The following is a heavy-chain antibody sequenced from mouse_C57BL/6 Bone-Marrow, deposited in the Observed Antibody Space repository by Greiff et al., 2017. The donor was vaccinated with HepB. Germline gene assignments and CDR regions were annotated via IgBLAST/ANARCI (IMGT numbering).Heavy chain of an antibody. Sequence: VQLQQSGAELARPGASVKLSCKASGYTFTSYGISWVKQRTGQGLEWIGEIYPRSGNTYYNEKFKGKATLTADKSSSTAYMELRSLTSEDSAVYFCARVGYYGSRGPFDVWGTGTTVTVSS. CDR1: GYTFTSYG. D-gene: IGHD1-1*01. CDR3: ARVGYYGSRGPFDV. J-gene: IGHJ1*03. V-gene: IGHV1-81*01. CDR2: IYPRSGNT.